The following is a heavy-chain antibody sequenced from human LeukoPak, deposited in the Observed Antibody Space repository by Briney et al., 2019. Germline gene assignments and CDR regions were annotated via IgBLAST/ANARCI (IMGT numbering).Heavy chain of an antibody. Sequence: GGSLRLSCAASGFTFSSYGMSWVRQAPGKGLEWVSAISGSGGSTYYADSVKGRFTISRGNSKNTLYLQMNSLRAEDTAVYYCAKDAGYYYDSSGSIDYWGQGTLVTVSS. CDR2: ISGSGGST. CDR3: AKDAGYYYDSSGSIDY. CDR1: GFTFSSYG. D-gene: IGHD3-22*01. V-gene: IGHV3-23*01. J-gene: IGHJ4*02.